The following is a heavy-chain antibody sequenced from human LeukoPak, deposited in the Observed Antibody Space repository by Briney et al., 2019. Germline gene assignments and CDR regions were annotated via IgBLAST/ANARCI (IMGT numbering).Heavy chain of an antibody. J-gene: IGHJ5*02. CDR1: GGSISSHY. V-gene: IGHV4-4*07. CDR2: IYTSGST. D-gene: IGHD3-10*01. Sequence: SETLSLTCTVSGGSISSHYWSWIRQPAGKGLEWIGRIYTSGSTNYNPSLKSRVTMSVDTSKNQFPLKLSSVTAADTAVYYCARASYYYGSGSYNWDWFDPWGQGTLVTVSS. CDR3: ARASYYYGSGSYNWDWFDP.